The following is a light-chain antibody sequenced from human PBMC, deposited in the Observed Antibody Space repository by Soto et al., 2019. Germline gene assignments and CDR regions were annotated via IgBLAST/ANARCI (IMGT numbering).Light chain of an antibody. J-gene: IGKJ4*01. CDR2: AAS. Sequence: AIQLTQSPSSLSASVGDRVTITCRASRDITTALGWYQHLPGKAPKVLIFAASTLYSGVPSRLSGSGSGTEFTLTISSLQPEDSGTYYCLHDYFYPLTFGGGTKVEIK. CDR3: LHDYFYPLT. V-gene: IGKV1-6*01. CDR1: RDITTA.